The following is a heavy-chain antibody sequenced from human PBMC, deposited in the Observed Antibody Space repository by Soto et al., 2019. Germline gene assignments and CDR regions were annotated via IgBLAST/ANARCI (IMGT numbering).Heavy chain of an antibody. Sequence: QVQLVESGGGVVQPGRSLRLSCAASGFTFSSYGMHWVRQAPGKGLEWVAVISYDGSNKYYADSVKGRFTISRDNSKTTLYLQMNSLRAEDTAVYYCAKDPFGRLTPYYYYGMDVWGQGTTVTVSS. D-gene: IGHD2-21*02. CDR3: AKDPFGRLTPYYYYGMDV. J-gene: IGHJ6*02. V-gene: IGHV3-30*18. CDR1: GFTFSSYG. CDR2: ISYDGSNK.